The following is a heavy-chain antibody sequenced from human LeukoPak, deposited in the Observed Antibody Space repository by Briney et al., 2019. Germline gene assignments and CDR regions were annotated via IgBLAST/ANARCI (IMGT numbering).Heavy chain of an antibody. D-gene: IGHD3-10*01. CDR2: IDWDDDK. V-gene: IGHV2-70*11. CDR1: GFSLSTSGMC. Sequence: SGPALVKPTQTLTLTCTFSGFSLSTSGMCVSWIRQPPGKALEWLARIDWDDDKYYSTSLKTRLTISKDTSKNQVVLTMTNMDPVDTATYYCARIQVGARSSGSYYNVEDYWGQGTLVTVSS. CDR3: ARIQVGARSSGSYYNVEDY. J-gene: IGHJ4*02.